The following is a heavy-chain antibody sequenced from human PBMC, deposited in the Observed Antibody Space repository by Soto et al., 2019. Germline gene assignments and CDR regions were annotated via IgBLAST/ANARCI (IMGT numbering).Heavy chain of an antibody. V-gene: IGHV4-39*01. CDR1: GDSVSSSSQY. CDR2: IYYSGST. Sequence: PSETLSLTCTVSGDSVSSSSQYWDWIRQPPGKGLEWIAGIYYSGSTYYKPSLKSRVTISVDTSKNQFSLKLSSVTAADTAIYYCARRTIHGSFYYYMDVWGKGTTVTVSS. J-gene: IGHJ6*03. CDR3: ARRTIHGSFYYYMDV. D-gene: IGHD2-15*01.